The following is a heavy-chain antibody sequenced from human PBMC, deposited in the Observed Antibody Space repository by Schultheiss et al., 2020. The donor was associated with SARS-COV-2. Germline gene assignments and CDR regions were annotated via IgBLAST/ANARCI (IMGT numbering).Heavy chain of an antibody. CDR1: GGSISSYY. Sequence: SETLSLTFTVSGGSISSYYWSWIRQPPGKGLEWIGEINHSGSTNYNPSLKSRVTISVDTSKNQFSLKLSSVTAADTAVYYCASGLMVATPENYWGQGTLVTVSS. V-gene: IGHV4-34*01. CDR3: ASGLMVATPENY. J-gene: IGHJ4*02. D-gene: IGHD5-12*01. CDR2: INHSGST.